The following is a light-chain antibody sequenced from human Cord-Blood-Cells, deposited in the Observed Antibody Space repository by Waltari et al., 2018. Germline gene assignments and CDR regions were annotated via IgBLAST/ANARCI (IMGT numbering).Light chain of an antibody. CDR1: SSDVGGYNY. CDR3: SSYTSSSTYV. CDR2: DVS. V-gene: IGLV2-14*01. J-gene: IGLJ1*01. Sequence: QSALTQPASVSGSPGQSITILCTGTSSDVGGYNYVSWYQQHPGKAPKLMIYDVSNRPSGVYNRFSGSKSGNTASLTISGLQAEDEADYYCSSYTSSSTYVFGTGTKVTVL.